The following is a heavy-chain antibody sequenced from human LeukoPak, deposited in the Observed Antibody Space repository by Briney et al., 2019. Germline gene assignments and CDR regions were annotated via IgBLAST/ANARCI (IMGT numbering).Heavy chain of an antibody. V-gene: IGHV3-23*01. CDR1: GFTFSSFA. Sequence: GSLRLSCAASGFTFSSFAMSWVRLSLGNWQEWVSAISGSGGRTYYADSVKGRFTISRDNSKNTLYLQMNSLRAEDTAVYYCAKQIAAAVRSDYWGQGTLVTVSS. D-gene: IGHD6-13*01. CDR3: AKQIAAAVRSDY. CDR2: ISGSGGRT. J-gene: IGHJ4*02.